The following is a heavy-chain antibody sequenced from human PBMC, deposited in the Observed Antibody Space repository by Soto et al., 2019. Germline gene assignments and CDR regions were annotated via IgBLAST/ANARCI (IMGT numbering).Heavy chain of an antibody. CDR1: GFTFSSYS. CDR3: AREGINNYNEYYFDS. CDR2: ISGSGNYT. D-gene: IGHD4-4*01. Sequence: PGGSLRLSCAASGFTFSSYSMNWVRQAPGKGLEWVSSISGSGNYTHYADFLRGRFTISRDNAKTSLYLQMNSLRAEDTAVYYCAREGINNYNEYYFDSWGQGTVVTV. J-gene: IGHJ4*02. V-gene: IGHV3-21*01.